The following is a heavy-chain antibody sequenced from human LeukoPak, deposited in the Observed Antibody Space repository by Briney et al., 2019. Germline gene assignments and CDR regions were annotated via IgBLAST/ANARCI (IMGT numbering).Heavy chain of an antibody. CDR1: GFTFSSYD. CDR2: ISSSGSTI. Sequence: PGGSLRLSCAVSGFTFSSYDMNWVRQAPGKGLEWVSYISSSGSTIYYADSLKGRFTISRDNPKNSLYLQMNNLRADDTAVYYCTRDTDGSPFYWGQGILVTVSS. V-gene: IGHV3-48*03. J-gene: IGHJ4*02. D-gene: IGHD1-26*01. CDR3: TRDTDGSPFY.